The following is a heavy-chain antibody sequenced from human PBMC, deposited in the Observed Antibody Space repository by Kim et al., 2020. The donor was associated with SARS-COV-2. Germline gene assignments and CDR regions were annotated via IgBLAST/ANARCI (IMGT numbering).Heavy chain of an antibody. CDR2: VYYGDSDTS. D-gene: IGHD2-21*01. CDR3: ATCSNSDCYGRHQ. J-gene: IGHJ4*02. Sequence: GESLKISCKGSGYSFTSYWIGWVRQMSGKGLEWMGIVYYGDSDTSRYSPSFQGQVTISADKSISTAYLQWRSLKASDTAMYYCATCSNSDCYGRHQWGQGTLVTVS. CDR1: GYSFTSYW. V-gene: IGHV5-51*01.